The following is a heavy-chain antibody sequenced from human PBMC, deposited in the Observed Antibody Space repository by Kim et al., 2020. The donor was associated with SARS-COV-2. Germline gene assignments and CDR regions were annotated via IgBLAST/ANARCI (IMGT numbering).Heavy chain of an antibody. CDR1: GGSISSYY. V-gene: IGHV4-59*01. Sequence: SETLSLTCTVSGGSISSYYWSWIRQPPGKGLEWIGYIYYSGSTNYNPSLKSRVTISVDTSKNQFSLKLSSVTAADTAVYYCARAMVRGAEAYYYYGMDVWGQGTTVTVSS. CDR3: ARAMVRGAEAYYYYGMDV. D-gene: IGHD3-10*01. J-gene: IGHJ6*02. CDR2: IYYSGST.